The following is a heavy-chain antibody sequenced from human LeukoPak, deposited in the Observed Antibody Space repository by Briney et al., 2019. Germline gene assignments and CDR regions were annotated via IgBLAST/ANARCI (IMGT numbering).Heavy chain of an antibody. J-gene: IGHJ4*02. Sequence: GGSLRPSCAASGFTFSSYAMSWVRQAPGKGLEWVSAISGSGGSTYYADSVKGRFTISRDNSKNTLYLQMNSLRAEDTAVYYCAKDPVPAARSYYFDYWGQGTLVTVSS. CDR1: GFTFSSYA. D-gene: IGHD2-2*01. CDR2: ISGSGGST. CDR3: AKDPVPAARSYYFDY. V-gene: IGHV3-23*01.